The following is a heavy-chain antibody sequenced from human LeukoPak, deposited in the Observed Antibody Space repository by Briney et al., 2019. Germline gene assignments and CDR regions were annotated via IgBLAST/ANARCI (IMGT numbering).Heavy chain of an antibody. CDR3: DGGNPLDY. Sequence: SGGSLRLSCAASGFTFSSYGMHWVRQAPGKGLEWVAFIRFDESNKSCADSVKGRFPISRDNSKNTLYLQMNSLRAEDTAVYYCDGGNPLDYWGQGTLVTVSS. D-gene: IGHD4-23*01. J-gene: IGHJ4*02. CDR1: GFTFSSYG. CDR2: IRFDESNK. V-gene: IGHV3-30*02.